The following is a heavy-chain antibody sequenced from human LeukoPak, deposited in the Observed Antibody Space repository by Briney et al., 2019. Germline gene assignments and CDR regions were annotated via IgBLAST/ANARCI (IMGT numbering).Heavy chain of an antibody. CDR1: GYTFTGYY. CDR3: ATNTQIPTMVRGVIIN. CDR2: INPNSGGT. V-gene: IGHV1-2*02. D-gene: IGHD3-10*01. Sequence: ASVKVSCKASGYTFTGYYMHWVRQAPGQGLEWMGWINPNSGGTNYAQKFQGRVTMTEDTSTDTAYMELSSLRSEDTAVYYCATNTQIPTMVRGVIINWGQGTLVTVSS. J-gene: IGHJ4*02.